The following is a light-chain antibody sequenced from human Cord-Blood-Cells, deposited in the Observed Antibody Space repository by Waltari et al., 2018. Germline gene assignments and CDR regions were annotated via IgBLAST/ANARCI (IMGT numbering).Light chain of an antibody. CDR1: QSVSSSY. CDR2: GAS. V-gene: IGKV3-20*01. J-gene: IGKJ4*01. CDR3: QQYGSSPP. Sequence: EIVLTQSPGTLSLSPGERATLSCRASQSVSSSYLAWYQQKPGQAPRLLIYGASSRATGIPDRFSGSGSGTDFTLTIGRLEPEDFAVYYCQQYGSSPPLGGGTKVEIK.